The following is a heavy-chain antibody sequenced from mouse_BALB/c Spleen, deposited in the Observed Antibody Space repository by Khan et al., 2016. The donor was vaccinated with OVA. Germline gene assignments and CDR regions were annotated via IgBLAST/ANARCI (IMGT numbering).Heavy chain of an antibody. Sequence: EVKLLESGPGLVKPSQSLSLTCTVTGYSITSDYAWNWIRQFPGNKLEWMGYISSSGSTNYNPALKSRISNTRDTSKKQFFLQLNSVTTEYTATYYCARDGSRYNYSMDYLGQGTSVTVSS. V-gene: IGHV3-2*02. CDR3: ARDGSRYNYSMDY. CDR2: ISSSGST. CDR1: GYSITSDYA. J-gene: IGHJ4*01. D-gene: IGHD2-3*01.